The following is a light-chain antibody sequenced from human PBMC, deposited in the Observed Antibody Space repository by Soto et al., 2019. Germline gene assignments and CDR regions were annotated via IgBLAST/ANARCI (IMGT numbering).Light chain of an antibody. CDR2: DAS. CDR3: QQRSDWIT. CDR1: QSVSNS. J-gene: IGKJ5*01. V-gene: IGKV3-11*01. Sequence: EIVMTQSPATLSLSPGERATLSCRASQSVSNSLAWFQQKPGQAPRLLIYDASNRATGTPARFSGSGSGTDFTLTISSLEPEDFAVYYCQQRSDWITFGQGTRLEI.